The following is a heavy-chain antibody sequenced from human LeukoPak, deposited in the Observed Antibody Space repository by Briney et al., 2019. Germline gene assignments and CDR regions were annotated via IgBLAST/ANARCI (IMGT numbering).Heavy chain of an antibody. V-gene: IGHV3-7*01. J-gene: IGHJ4*02. CDR2: IKQDGSEK. D-gene: IGHD3-10*01. Sequence: PGGSLRLSCAASGFTSGFIFSNHAMSWVRQAPGKGLEWVANIKQDGSEKYYVDSVKGRFTISRDNAKNSLYLQMNSLRAEDTAVYYCARSPTYGSGSYYTDGGYWGQGTLVTVSS. CDR1: GFIFSNHA. CDR3: ARSPTYGSGSYYTDGGY.